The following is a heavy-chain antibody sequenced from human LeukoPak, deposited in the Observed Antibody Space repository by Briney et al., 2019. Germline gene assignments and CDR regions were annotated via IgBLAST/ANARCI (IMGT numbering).Heavy chain of an antibody. V-gene: IGHV3-11*01. CDR1: GFTFSDYY. CDR2: ISSSGSTI. J-gene: IGHJ4*02. CDR3: ARDHCSSTSCYIGY. Sequence: GGSLRLSCAASGFTFSDYYMSWIRQAPGKGLEWVSYISSSGSTIYYADSVKGRFTISRDSAKNSLYLQMNSLRAEDTAVYYCARDHCSSTSCYIGYWGQGTLVTVSS. D-gene: IGHD2-2*02.